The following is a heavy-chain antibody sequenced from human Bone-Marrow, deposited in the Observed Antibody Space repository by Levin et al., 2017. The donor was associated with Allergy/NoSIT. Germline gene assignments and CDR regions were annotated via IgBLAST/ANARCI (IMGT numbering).Heavy chain of an antibody. CDR2: INQDGREK. D-gene: IGHD2-15*01. J-gene: IGHJ4*02. V-gene: IGHV3-7*03. CDR3: PRDYPVALDGVSCYSED. Sequence: GGSLRLSCTSSGFIFSSYWMSWVRQAPGKGLEWVANINQDGREKFYVQSVKGRFTISRDNAKNPLFLEMNSLRAEDTATYFCPRDYPVALDGVSCYSEDWGRGTLVTVGS. CDR1: GFIFSSYW.